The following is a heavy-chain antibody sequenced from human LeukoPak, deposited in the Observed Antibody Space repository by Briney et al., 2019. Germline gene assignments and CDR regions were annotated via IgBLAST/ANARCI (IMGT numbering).Heavy chain of an antibody. CDR2: ISSSSSYI. Sequence: GGSLRLSCAASGFTFSSYSMNWVRQAPGKGLEWVSSISSSSSYIYYADSVKGRFTIPRDNAKNSLYLQMNSPRAEDTAVYYCARAPHGDYLDYWGQGTLVTVSS. D-gene: IGHD4-17*01. J-gene: IGHJ4*02. CDR3: ARAPHGDYLDY. CDR1: GFTFSSYS. V-gene: IGHV3-21*01.